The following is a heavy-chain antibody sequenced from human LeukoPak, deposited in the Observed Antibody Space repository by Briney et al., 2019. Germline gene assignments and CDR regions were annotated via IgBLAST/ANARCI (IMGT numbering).Heavy chain of an antibody. Sequence: SQTLSLTCTVSGGSISSGSYYWSWIRQPAGKGLEWIGRIYTSGSTNYNPSLKSRVTISVGTSKNQFSLKLSSVTAADTAVYYCARDAGYCSNTSCYILHYYGMDVWGQGTTVTVSS. J-gene: IGHJ6*02. D-gene: IGHD2-2*01. CDR2: IYTSGST. CDR3: ARDAGYCSNTSCYILHYYGMDV. V-gene: IGHV4-61*02. CDR1: GGSISSGSYY.